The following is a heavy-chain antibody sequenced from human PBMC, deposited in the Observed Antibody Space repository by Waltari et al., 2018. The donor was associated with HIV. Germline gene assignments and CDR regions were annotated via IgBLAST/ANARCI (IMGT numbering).Heavy chain of an antibody. D-gene: IGHD6-19*01. CDR3: AKVTVGIAVAGTKDY. CDR1: GFTFSSYI. V-gene: IGHV3-23*01. CDR2: ISASGGRT. J-gene: IGHJ4*02. Sequence: EVQLLESGGGLVQPGGSLRLSCAASGFTFSSYIMTLVRQAPGKGLEWVSGISASGGRTYYADPVKGRFTISRDNSKNTLYLQMNSLRAGDTAVYYCAKVTVGIAVAGTKDYWGQGTVVIVSS.